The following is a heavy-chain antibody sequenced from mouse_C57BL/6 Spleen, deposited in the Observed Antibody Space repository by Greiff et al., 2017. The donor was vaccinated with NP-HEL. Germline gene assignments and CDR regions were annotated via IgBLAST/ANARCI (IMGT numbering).Heavy chain of an antibody. CDR3: ARERDGYYVRAMDY. CDR2: IYPGDGDT. Sequence: VQLQQSGPELVKPGASVKISCKASGYAFSSSWMNWVKQRPGKGLEWIGRIYPGDGDTNYNGKFKGKATLTADKSSSTAYMQLSSLTSEDSAVYFCARERDGYYVRAMDYWGQGTSVTVSS. V-gene: IGHV1-82*01. J-gene: IGHJ4*01. D-gene: IGHD2-3*01. CDR1: GYAFSSSW.